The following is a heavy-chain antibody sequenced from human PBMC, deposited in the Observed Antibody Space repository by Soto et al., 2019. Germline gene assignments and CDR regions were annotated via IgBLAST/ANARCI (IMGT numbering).Heavy chain of an antibody. CDR3: ARGHIVVVTALNWFDP. CDR1: GYTFTSYY. Sequence: EASVKVSCKASGYTFTSYYMHWVRQAPGQGLEWMGIINPSGGSTSYAQKFQGRVTMTRDTSTSTVYMELSSLRSEDTAVYYCARGHIVVVTALNWFDPWGQGTLVTVSS. V-gene: IGHV1-46*03. CDR2: INPSGGST. D-gene: IGHD2-21*02. J-gene: IGHJ5*02.